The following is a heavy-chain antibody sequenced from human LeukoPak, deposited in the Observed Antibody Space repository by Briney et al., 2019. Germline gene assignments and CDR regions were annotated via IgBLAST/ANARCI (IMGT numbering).Heavy chain of an antibody. D-gene: IGHD6-13*01. J-gene: IGHJ5*02. Sequence: SVTVSCKASGGTFSSYAISWVRQAPGQGLEWMGGIIPMFGTANYAQKFQGRVTITADESANIAYMELSSLRSEDTAVYYCARGPFPPAATVATNNWFDPWGQGTLVTVSS. CDR2: IIPMFGTA. CDR1: GGTFSSYA. V-gene: IGHV1-69*13. CDR3: ARGPFPPAATVATNNWFDP.